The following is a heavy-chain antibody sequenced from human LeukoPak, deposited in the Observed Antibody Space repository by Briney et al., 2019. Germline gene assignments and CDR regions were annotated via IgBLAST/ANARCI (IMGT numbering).Heavy chain of an antibody. CDR1: GGSISSSSYY. D-gene: IGHD3-3*01. CDR3: ARLALLEWLLFWFDP. CDR2: IYYSGST. Sequence: PSETLSLTCTVSGGSISSSSYYWGWIRQPPGKGLEWIGSIYYSGSTYYNPSLKSRVTISVDTSKNQFSLKLSSVTAADTAVYYCARLALLEWLLFWFDPWGQGTLVTVSS. J-gene: IGHJ5*02. V-gene: IGHV4-39*01.